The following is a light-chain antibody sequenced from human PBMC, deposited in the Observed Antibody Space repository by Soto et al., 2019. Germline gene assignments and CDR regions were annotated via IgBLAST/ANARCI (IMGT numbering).Light chain of an antibody. Sequence: EIVMTQSPATLSASPGERATLSCRASQSVSSNLAWYQQKPGQAPRLLIYDASNRATGIPARFSGSGSGTDFTLTISRLEPEDFAVYYCQQYGSSGTFGQGTKVDNK. J-gene: IGKJ1*01. CDR2: DAS. V-gene: IGKV3-20*01. CDR3: QQYGSSGT. CDR1: QSVSSN.